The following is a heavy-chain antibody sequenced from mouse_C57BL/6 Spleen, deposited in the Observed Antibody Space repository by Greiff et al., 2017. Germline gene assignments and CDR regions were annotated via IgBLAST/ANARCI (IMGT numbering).Heavy chain of an antibody. CDR2: IYPGDGDT. CDR3: AKGAYYSNYLYAMDY. Sequence: QVQLQQSGPELVKPGASVKISCKASGYAFSSSWMNWVKQRPGKGLEWIGRIYPGDGDTNYNGKFKGKATLTADKSSSTAYMQLSSLTSEDSAVYFCAKGAYYSNYLYAMDYWGQGTSVTVSS. CDR1: GYAFSSSW. D-gene: IGHD2-5*01. J-gene: IGHJ4*01. V-gene: IGHV1-82*01.